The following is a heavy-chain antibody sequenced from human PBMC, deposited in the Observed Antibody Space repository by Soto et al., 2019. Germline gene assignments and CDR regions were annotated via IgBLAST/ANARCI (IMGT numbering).Heavy chain of an antibody. J-gene: IGHJ3*02. CDR2: ISYDGSNK. Sequence: QVQLVESGGGVVQPGRSLRLSCAASGFTFSSYAMHWVHQAPGKGLEWVAVISYDGSNKYYADSVKGRFTISRDNSKNTLYLQMNSLRAEDTAVYYCARDFLAAAGTFYPSDAFDIWGQGTMVTVSS. CDR1: GFTFSSYA. D-gene: IGHD6-13*01. CDR3: ARDFLAAAGTFYPSDAFDI. V-gene: IGHV3-30-3*01.